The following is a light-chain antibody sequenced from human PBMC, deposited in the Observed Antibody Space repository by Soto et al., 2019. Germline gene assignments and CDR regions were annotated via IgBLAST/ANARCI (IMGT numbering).Light chain of an antibody. CDR3: SSFSSDSTPLV. J-gene: IGLJ2*01. CDR1: SSDIGAYDY. V-gene: IGLV2-14*01. Sequence: QSALTQPASVSGSPGQSITISCTGTSSDIGAYDYVSWYQHHPGKAPKLMVYEVTNRPSGVSNRFSGSKSGNTASLTISGLQAEDEADYYCSSFSSDSTPLVFGGGTKVTVL. CDR2: EVT.